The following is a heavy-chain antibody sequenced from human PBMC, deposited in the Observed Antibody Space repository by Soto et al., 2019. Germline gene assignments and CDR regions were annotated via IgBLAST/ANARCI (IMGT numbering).Heavy chain of an antibody. J-gene: IGHJ6*03. CDR2: IVVGSGNT. Sequence: GASVKVSCKASGFTFTSSAMQWVRQARGQRLEWIGWIVVGSGNTNYAQKFQERVTITRGMSTSTAYMELSSLRSEDTAVYYCAAGTAVGCSSTSCYRRRSYYYMDVWGEGTTVTVSS. CDR1: GFTFTSSA. V-gene: IGHV1-58*02. D-gene: IGHD2-2*01. CDR3: AAGTAVGCSSTSCYRRRSYYYMDV.